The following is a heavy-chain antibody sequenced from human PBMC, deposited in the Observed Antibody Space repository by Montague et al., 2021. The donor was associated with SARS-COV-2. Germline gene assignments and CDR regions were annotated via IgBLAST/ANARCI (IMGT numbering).Heavy chain of an antibody. V-gene: IGHV4-34*01. Sequence: SETLSLTCAVYGGSFSDYHWTWIRQSPGGGLEWIGQINYGGSTKYNPSLRSRVTISIDTSKYQFSLKLTSVTAADTAVYYCSRGAPGYWGQGTLVTVSS. CDR2: INYGGST. D-gene: IGHD1-1*01. CDR3: SRGAPGY. J-gene: IGHJ4*02. CDR1: GGSFSDYH.